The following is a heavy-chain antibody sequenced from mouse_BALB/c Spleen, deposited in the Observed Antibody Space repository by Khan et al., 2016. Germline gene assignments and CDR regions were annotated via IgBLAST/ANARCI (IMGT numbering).Heavy chain of an antibody. V-gene: IGHV7-3*02. CDR1: GFTFTDYY. CDR3: ARDRYDDDGAMDY. CDR2: IRNKANGYTT. J-gene: IGHJ4*01. Sequence: EVELVESGGGLVQPGGSLRLSCATSGFTFTDYYMSWVRQPPGKALEWLGFIRNKANGYTTEYSASVKGRFTISRDNSQSILYLQMNTLRAEDSATYYGARDRYDDDGAMDYWGQGTSVTVSS. D-gene: IGHD2-14*01.